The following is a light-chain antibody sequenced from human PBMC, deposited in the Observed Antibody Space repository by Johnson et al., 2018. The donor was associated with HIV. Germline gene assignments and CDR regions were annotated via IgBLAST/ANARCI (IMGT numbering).Light chain of an antibody. CDR3: GSWDSSLSAGGV. CDR1: SSNIENNY. V-gene: IGLV1-51*02. Sequence: QSVLTQPPSVSAAPGQKVTISCSGSSSNIENNYVSWYQHLPGTAPKVLIYENSKRPSSIPDRFSGSKSGTSATLGITGLQPGDEADYYCGSWDSSLSAGGVFGTGTKVTVL. J-gene: IGLJ1*01. CDR2: ENS.